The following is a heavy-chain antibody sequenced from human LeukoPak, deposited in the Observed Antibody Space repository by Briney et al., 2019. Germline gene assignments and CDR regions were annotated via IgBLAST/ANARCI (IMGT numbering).Heavy chain of an antibody. CDR2: IKGDGSEK. CDR1: GFTFSSYW. CDR3: ARDVGWFRFDY. J-gene: IGHJ4*01. Sequence: GGCLRLSCAASGFTFSSYWMTWVRQAPGKGLEWVADIKGDGSEKRCEDSVKGRFTVSRDNAKNSLYLQMNSLRVEGTAVYYCARDVGWFRFDYWGHGTLVTASS. V-gene: IGHV3-7*03. D-gene: IGHD2-15*01.